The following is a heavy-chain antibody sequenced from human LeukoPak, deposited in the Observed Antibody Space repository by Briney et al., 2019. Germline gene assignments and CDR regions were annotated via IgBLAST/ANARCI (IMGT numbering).Heavy chain of an antibody. CDR1: GFTFSSYA. D-gene: IGHD3-3*01. CDR3: ARDLWHYDFWSGLKDAFDI. CDR2: ISSSSSYI. V-gene: IGHV3-21*01. Sequence: NPGGSLRLSCTASGFTFSSYAMNWVRQAPGKGLEWVSSISSSSSYIYYADSVKGRFTISRDNAKNSLYLQMNSLRAEDTAVYYCARDLWHYDFWSGLKDAFDIWGQGTMVTVSS. J-gene: IGHJ3*02.